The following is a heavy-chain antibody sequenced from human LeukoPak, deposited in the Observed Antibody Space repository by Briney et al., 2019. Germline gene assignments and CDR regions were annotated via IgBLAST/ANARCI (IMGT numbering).Heavy chain of an antibody. V-gene: IGHV3-23*01. D-gene: IGHD6-13*01. J-gene: IGHJ4*02. CDR2: ISGSGGST. CDR1: GFTFSSYA. CDR3: AKDRDSSSWYLCFDY. Sequence: GGSLRLSCAASGFTFSSYAMSWVRQAPGKGLEWVSAISGSGGSTHYADSVKGRFTISRDNSKNTLYLQMNSLRAEDTAVYYCAKDRDSSSWYLCFDYWGQGTLVTVSS.